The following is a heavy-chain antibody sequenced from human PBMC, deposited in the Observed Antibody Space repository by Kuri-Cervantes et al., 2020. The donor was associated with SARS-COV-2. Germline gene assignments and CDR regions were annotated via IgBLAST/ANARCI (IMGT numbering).Heavy chain of an antibody. CDR2: INHSGST. D-gene: IGHD2-21*02. V-gene: IGHV4-34*01. CDR1: GGSFSGYY. Sequence: SETLSLTCVVYGGSFSGYYWSWIRQPPGKGLEWIGEINHSGSTNYNPSLKSRVTISVDTSKNQFSLKLGSVTAADTAVYYCARGVTVYYYYYMDVWGKGTTVTVSS. J-gene: IGHJ6*03. CDR3: ARGVTVYYYYYMDV.